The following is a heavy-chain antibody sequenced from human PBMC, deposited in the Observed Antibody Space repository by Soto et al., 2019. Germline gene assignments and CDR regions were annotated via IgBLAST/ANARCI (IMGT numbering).Heavy chain of an antibody. V-gene: IGHV1-46*03. CDR2: INPSGGST. D-gene: IGHD1-1*01. J-gene: IGHJ4*02. CDR1: GYTFSTYY. Sequence: ASVKGSCEASGYTFSTYYMHWVRQAPGQGYEWMGIINPSGGSTTYAASVKGRFTFSRDDSKNSVYLQMNSLKTEDTAVYHCVRTIQPGTTTHFDYWGQGTLVTVSS. CDR3: VRTIQPGTTTHFDY.